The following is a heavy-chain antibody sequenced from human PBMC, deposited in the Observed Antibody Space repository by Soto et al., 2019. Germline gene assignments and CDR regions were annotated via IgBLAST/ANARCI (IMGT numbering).Heavy chain of an antibody. V-gene: IGHV3-23*01. CDR3: AKDRYYYDSSGYRGTDY. Sequence: EVQLLESGGGLVQPGGSLRLSCAASGFTFSSYAMSWVRQAPGKGLEWVSAIGGSGTSTYYADSVKGRFTISRDNSKNTLYLQVNSLRAEDTAVYYCAKDRYYYDSSGYRGTDYWGQGTLITVSS. D-gene: IGHD3-22*01. J-gene: IGHJ4*02. CDR2: IGGSGTST. CDR1: GFTFSSYA.